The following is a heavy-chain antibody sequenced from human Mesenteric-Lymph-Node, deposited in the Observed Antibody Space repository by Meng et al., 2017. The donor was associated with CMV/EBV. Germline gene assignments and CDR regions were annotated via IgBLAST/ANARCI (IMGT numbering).Heavy chain of an antibody. D-gene: IGHD6-19*01. Sequence: GESLKISCKGFGYTFSSYWIAWVRQMPGKGLEWMGMIYPGDSDTTYSPSFQGQVTISADESISTAYLQWNSLKASDTGMYYCARQGIAVAGPDYWGQGTLVTVSS. V-gene: IGHV5-51*01. CDR3: ARQGIAVAGPDY. CDR2: IYPGDSDT. CDR1: GYTFSSYW. J-gene: IGHJ4*02.